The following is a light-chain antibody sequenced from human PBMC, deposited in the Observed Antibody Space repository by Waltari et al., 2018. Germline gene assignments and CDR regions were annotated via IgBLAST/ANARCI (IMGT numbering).Light chain of an antibody. CDR1: QSVSRT. CDR2: GAS. J-gene: IGKJ1*01. CDR3: QHYVRLPVT. V-gene: IGKV3-20*01. Sequence: EIVLTQSPGTLSLSLGARVTLSCRASQSVSRTLAWYQQKPGQAPRLLMYGASNRATGIPDRFSGSGSGTDFSLTISRLEPEDFAVYYCQHYVRLPVTFGQGTKVEIK.